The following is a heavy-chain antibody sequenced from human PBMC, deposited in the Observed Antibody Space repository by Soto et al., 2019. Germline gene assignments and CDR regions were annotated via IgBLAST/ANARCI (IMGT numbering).Heavy chain of an antibody. CDR2: ISPDGGNK. D-gene: IGHD3-22*01. CDR3: ARVLDRTTSSYYYYGMDV. V-gene: IGHV3-30*03. Sequence: SLILSCLVSVFTFSNYCIHLVLQAPVSGLEWVAVISPDGGNKYYGFSVKGRFAVSRDNSKGSLSLQMNSLRVEDTATYYCARVLDRTTSSYYYYGMDVWGQGTTVTVSS. J-gene: IGHJ6*02. CDR1: VFTFSNYC.